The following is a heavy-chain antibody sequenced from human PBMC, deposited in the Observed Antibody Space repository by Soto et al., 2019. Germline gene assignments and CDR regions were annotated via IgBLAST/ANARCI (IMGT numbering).Heavy chain of an antibody. V-gene: IGHV3-30*18. D-gene: IGHD3-10*01. CDR1: GFTFSSYG. CDR3: AKGRAPSVVVTIDY. CDR2: ISYDGSNK. Sequence: GGSLRLSCAASGFTFSSYGMHWVRQAPGKGLEWVAVISYDGSNKYYADSVKGRFTISRDNSKNRLYLQMNSLRAEDTAVYYCAKGRAPSVVVTIDYWGQGTLVTVSS. J-gene: IGHJ4*02.